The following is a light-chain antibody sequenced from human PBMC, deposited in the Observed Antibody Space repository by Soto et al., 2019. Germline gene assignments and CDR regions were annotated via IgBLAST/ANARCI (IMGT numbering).Light chain of an antibody. V-gene: IGLV2-23*02. Sequence: QSALTQPASVSGSPGQSITISCTGTSSDVGTYNLVSWYQHDPGKAPKVMIYEVNKRPSGVSSRFSGSKSGNTASLTISGLQAEDEADYYCCSYAGSSTVVFGGGTKLTVL. CDR1: SSDVGTYNL. CDR3: CSYAGSSTVV. J-gene: IGLJ3*02. CDR2: EVN.